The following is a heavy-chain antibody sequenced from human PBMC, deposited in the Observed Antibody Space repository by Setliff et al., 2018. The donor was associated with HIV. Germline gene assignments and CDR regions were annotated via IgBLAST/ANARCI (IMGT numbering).Heavy chain of an antibody. J-gene: IGHJ4*02. D-gene: IGHD6-25*01. Sequence: PSETLSLTCTVSGGSISSDDHYWSWIRQPPGKGLEWIGYIYHTGATYYKSSLESRLTISVGTSKNQLSLKLNSVTAADTAVYFCARMSISASVYFDYWGQGSQVTVSS. CDR3: ARMSISASVYFDY. CDR2: IYHTGAT. CDR1: GGSISSDDHY. V-gene: IGHV4-30-4*01.